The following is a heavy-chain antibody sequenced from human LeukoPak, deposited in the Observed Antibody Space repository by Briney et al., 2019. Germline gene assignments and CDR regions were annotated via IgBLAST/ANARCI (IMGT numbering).Heavy chain of an antibody. V-gene: IGHV4-4*02. D-gene: IGHD1-26*01. Sequence: SETLSLTCAVSGGPITTTNWWSWVRQPPGKELEWIGEVHLSGATNYNPSLESRVSMSIDKSKNHLSLEVTSVTAADTAIYYCTRESGAFSPFGFWGQGTLLTVSS. CDR1: GGPITTTNW. CDR2: VHLSGAT. J-gene: IGHJ4*02. CDR3: TRESGAFSPFGF.